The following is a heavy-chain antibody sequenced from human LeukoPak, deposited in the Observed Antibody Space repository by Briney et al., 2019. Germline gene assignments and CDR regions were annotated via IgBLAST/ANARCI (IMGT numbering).Heavy chain of an antibody. CDR2: IYYSGNT. Sequence: PSETLSLTCTVSGGSISSSSYYWGWIRQPPVKGLEWIGTIYYSGNTYYNSSLKSRVTISVDTSKNQFSLKLSSVTAADTAVYYCARTGDILTGYDFYFYQFGYWGQGTLVTVSS. CDR3: ARTGDILTGYDFYFYQFGY. J-gene: IGHJ4*02. V-gene: IGHV4-39*01. D-gene: IGHD3-9*01. CDR1: GGSISSSSYY.